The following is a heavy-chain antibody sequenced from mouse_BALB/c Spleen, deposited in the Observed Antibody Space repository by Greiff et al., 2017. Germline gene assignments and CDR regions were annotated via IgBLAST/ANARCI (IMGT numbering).Heavy chain of an antibody. CDR1: GDSITSGY. CDR2: ISYSGST. J-gene: IGHJ4*01. CDR3: ARRLPRGMAYAMDY. Sequence: VQLKQSGPSLVKPSQTLSLTCSVTGDSITSGYWNWVRKFPGNKLEYMGYISYSGSTYYNPSLKSRISITRDTSKNQYYLQLNSVTTEDTATYYCARRLPRGMAYAMDYWGQGTSVTVSS. D-gene: IGHD1-1*01. V-gene: IGHV3-8*02.